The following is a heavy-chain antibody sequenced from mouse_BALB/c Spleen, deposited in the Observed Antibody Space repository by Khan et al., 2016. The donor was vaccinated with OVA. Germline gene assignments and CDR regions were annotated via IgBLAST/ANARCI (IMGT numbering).Heavy chain of an antibody. Sequence: QVQLQQSGAELARPGASVKLSCKASGYTFTDYYLNWVKQRTGQGLEWLGDIYPGGGNTYYNERFKGKATLTADKSSSTAYMQLSSLTSEDSAVYVCARAGTGAFAYWGQGTLVTVSA. CDR2: IYPGGGNT. J-gene: IGHJ3*01. CDR3: ARAGTGAFAY. D-gene: IGHD4-1*01. V-gene: IGHV1-77*01. CDR1: GYTFTDYY.